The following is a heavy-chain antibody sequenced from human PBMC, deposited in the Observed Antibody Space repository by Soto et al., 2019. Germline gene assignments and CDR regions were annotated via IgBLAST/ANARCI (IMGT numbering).Heavy chain of an antibody. CDR3: ARDPPPPDY. CDR2: ISAYNGNT. J-gene: IGHJ4*02. V-gene: IGHV1-18*04. CDR1: GYWYKDYS. Sequence: AASVKLSCTASGYWYKDYSVNWVRQAPGQGLEWMGWISAYNGNTNYAQKLQGRVTMTTDTSTSTAYMELRSLRSDDTAVYYCARDPPPPDYWGQGTLVTVSS.